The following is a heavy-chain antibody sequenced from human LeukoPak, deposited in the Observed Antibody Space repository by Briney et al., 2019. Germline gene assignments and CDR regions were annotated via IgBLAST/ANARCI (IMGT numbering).Heavy chain of an antibody. CDR1: GFTFSSYS. CDR2: ISSSSSYI. D-gene: IGHD2-2*01. V-gene: IGHV3-21*01. Sequence: GGSLRLSCAASGFTFSSYSMNWVRQAPGKGLEWVSSISSSSSYIYYADSVKGRFTLSRDNAKNSLYLQMNSLRAEDTAVYYCTVPDAPYYYMDVWGKGTTVTVSS. CDR3: TVPDAPYYYMDV. J-gene: IGHJ6*03.